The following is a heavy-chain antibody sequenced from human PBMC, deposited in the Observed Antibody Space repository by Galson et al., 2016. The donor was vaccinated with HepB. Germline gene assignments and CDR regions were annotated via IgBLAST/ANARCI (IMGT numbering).Heavy chain of an antibody. Sequence: SETLSLTCAVSGASISPANWWSWVRQPPGKGLEWIGEIYHSGSTNYSPSLQSRVTISVDKSKNQISLTLGSVTAADTAVYYCARGGLIWYQNCFDLWGHGTLVTVSS. V-gene: IGHV4-4*02. CDR3: ARGGLIWYQNCFDL. J-gene: IGHJ4*01. D-gene: IGHD2-8*01. CDR1: GASISPANW. CDR2: IYHSGST.